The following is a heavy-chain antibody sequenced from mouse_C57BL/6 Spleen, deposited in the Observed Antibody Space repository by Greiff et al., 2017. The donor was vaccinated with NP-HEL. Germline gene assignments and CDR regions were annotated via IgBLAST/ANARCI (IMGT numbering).Heavy chain of an antibody. J-gene: IGHJ1*03. Sequence: QVQLHQPGTELVKPGASVKLSCKASGYTFTSYWMHWVKQSPGQGLEWIGNINPSNGGTNYNEKFKSKATLTVDKSSSTAYMQLSSLTSEDSAVYYCARSILRTSYRYFDVWGTGTTLTVSS. V-gene: IGHV1-53*01. CDR3: ARSILRTSYRYFDV. CDR2: INPSNGGT. D-gene: IGHD1-1*01. CDR1: GYTFTSYW.